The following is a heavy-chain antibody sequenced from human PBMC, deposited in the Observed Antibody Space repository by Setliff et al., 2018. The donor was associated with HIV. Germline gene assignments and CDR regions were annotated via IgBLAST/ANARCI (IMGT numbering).Heavy chain of an antibody. CDR3: ARAPRGDFWSGKDYFDY. V-gene: IGHV1-18*01. D-gene: IGHD3-3*01. CDR1: GYSFSTYG. J-gene: IGHJ4*02. CDR2: ISGYNANT. Sequence: ASVKVSCKASGYSFSTYGISWMRQAPGQGLEWLGWISGYNANTNYAQNLQGKVIMTTDTSTSTAYMEVRSLTPDDTAVYFCARAPRGDFWSGKDYFDYWGQGTLVTVSS.